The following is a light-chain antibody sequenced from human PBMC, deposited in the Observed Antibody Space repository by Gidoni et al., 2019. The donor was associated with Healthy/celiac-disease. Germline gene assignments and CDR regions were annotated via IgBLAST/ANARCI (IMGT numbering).Light chain of an antibody. Sequence: ELVITQSTATLSVSPGERATLSCRASQSVSNKVSWYQQKPGPAPMLLIYGASIRATGIPAWFSGSVSGTLFILTISILHSEDVAVYYCQQYNNCLFTFGQGTRLEIK. CDR2: GAS. CDR3: QQYNNCLFT. CDR1: QSVSNK. V-gene: IGKV3D-15*03. J-gene: IGKJ5*01.